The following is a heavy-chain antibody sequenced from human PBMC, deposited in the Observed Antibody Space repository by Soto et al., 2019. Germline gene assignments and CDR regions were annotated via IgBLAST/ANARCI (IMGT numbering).Heavy chain of an antibody. CDR3: ARDQQRYSYGRPPFDAFDI. CDR1: GFTFSSYA. J-gene: IGHJ3*02. V-gene: IGHV3-30-3*01. D-gene: IGHD5-18*01. Sequence: QVQLVESGGGVVQPGRSLRLSWAASGFTFSSYAMHWVRQAPGKGLEWVAVISYDGSNKYYADSVKGRFTISRDNSKNTLYLQMNSLRAEDTAVYYCARDQQRYSYGRPPFDAFDIWGQGTMVTVSS. CDR2: ISYDGSNK.